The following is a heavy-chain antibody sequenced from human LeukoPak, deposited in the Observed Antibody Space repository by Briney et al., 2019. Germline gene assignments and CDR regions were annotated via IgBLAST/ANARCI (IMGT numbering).Heavy chain of an antibody. CDR1: GGSISSYY. CDR2: IYASGST. J-gene: IGHJ4*02. Sequence: SETLSLTCTVSGGSISSYYWSWIRQPAGKGLEWIGRIYASGSTNYNPSLKSRVTMSVDTSKNQFSLKLSSVTAADTAVYYCARDGQWQLPAPYFDYWGQGTLVTVSS. CDR3: ARDGQWQLPAPYFDY. D-gene: IGHD1-26*01. V-gene: IGHV4-4*07.